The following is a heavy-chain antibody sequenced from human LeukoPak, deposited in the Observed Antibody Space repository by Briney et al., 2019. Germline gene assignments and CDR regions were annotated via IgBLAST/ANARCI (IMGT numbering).Heavy chain of an antibody. CDR3: SSLLQRVAGTLGY. CDR2: IYPGDSDT. V-gene: IGHV5-51*07. CDR1: GNSFTSYW. Sequence: GESLKIFCKASGNSFTSYWIAWVHQMPGKGLEWMGMIYPGDSDTRYSPSFQGQITISVDKSISIAYLQWSSLKASDTAMFYCSSLLQRVAGTLGYWGQGTLVTVS. D-gene: IGHD6-19*01. J-gene: IGHJ4*02.